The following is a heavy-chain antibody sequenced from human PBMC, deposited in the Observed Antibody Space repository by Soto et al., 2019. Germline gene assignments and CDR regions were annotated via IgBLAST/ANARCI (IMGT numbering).Heavy chain of an antibody. Sequence: PVGSLRLSCAASGFTFSSYGMHWVRQAPGKGLEWVAVIWNDGSNKYYADSVKGRFTISRDNSKNTVYLQMNSLRVDDTALYYCAKERAARGIDYWGPGTLVTVSS. D-gene: IGHD6-6*01. CDR2: IWNDGSNK. CDR1: GFTFSSYG. V-gene: IGHV3-33*06. CDR3: AKERAARGIDY. J-gene: IGHJ4*02.